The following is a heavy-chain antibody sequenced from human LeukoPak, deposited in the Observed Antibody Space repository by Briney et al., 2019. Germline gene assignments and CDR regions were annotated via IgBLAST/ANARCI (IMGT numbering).Heavy chain of an antibody. Sequence: GGSLRLSCAASGFTVSSNYMSWVRQAPGKGLEWVAVIYSGGSTYYADSVKGRFTISRDNSKNTLYLQMNSLRAEDTAVYYCARDEPGYCSGGSCYEMGDYWGQGTLVTVSS. CDR2: IYSGGST. J-gene: IGHJ4*02. V-gene: IGHV3-53*01. D-gene: IGHD2-15*01. CDR1: GFTVSSNY. CDR3: ARDEPGYCSGGSCYEMGDY.